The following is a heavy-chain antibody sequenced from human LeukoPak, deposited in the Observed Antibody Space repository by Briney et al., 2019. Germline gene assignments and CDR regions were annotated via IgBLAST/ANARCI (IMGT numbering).Heavy chain of an antibody. CDR1: GFTFSNAW. CDR2: TKSKTGGGTT. J-gene: IGHJ5*02. V-gene: IGHV3-15*01. D-gene: IGHD4-17*01. CDR3: TTLQRS. Sequence: PGGSLRLSCAASGFTFSNAWMSWVRQAPGKGLEWVGRTKSKTGGGTTDYAAPVKGRFTISRDDSKNTLYLQMNSLKTEDTAVYYCTTLQRSWGQGTLVTVSS.